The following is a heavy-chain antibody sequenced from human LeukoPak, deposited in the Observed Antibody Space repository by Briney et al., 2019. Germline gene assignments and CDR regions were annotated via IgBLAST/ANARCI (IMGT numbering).Heavy chain of an antibody. V-gene: IGHV3-21*01. J-gene: IGHJ3*02. Sequence: PGGSLRLSCAPSGFTFSSYWKSWVRPAPGKGLEWVSSISSSSSYIYYADSVKGRFTISRDNAKNSLYLQMNSLRAEDTAVYYCARDGLRLAVAVGDAFDIWGQGTMVTVSS. D-gene: IGHD6-19*01. CDR1: GFTFSSYW. CDR2: ISSSSSYI. CDR3: ARDGLRLAVAVGDAFDI.